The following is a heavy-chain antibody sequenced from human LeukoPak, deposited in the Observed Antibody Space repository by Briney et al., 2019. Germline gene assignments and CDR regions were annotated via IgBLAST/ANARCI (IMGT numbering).Heavy chain of an antibody. J-gene: IGHJ5*02. CDR3: ARQETGTTILDWFDP. Sequence: GGSLRLSCAASGFTFSSYGMHWVRQAPGKGLEWVAVISSDGSSIDYADFVKGRFTISRDNSKNTLFLQMNSLTVEDTAVYYCARQETGTTILDWFDPWGQGTLVTVSS. CDR1: GFTFSSYG. CDR2: ISSDGSSI. D-gene: IGHD1-1*01. V-gene: IGHV3-30*03.